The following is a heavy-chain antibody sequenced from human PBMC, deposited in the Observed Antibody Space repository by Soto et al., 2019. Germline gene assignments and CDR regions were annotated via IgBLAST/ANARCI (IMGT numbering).Heavy chain of an antibody. CDR2: ISPYNGHT. D-gene: IGHD6-19*01. V-gene: IGHV1-18*04. Sequence: ASVKVSCKTSGYTFTSYGIAWVRQAPGQGLEWMGWISPYNGHTNYAQKVQGRVTMTTETPTTTAYMELRSLRSDDTAVYYCARDFRYNSGWNAEDYYYGMDVWGQGTLVTVSS. CDR1: GYTFTSYG. J-gene: IGHJ6*02. CDR3: ARDFRYNSGWNAEDYYYGMDV.